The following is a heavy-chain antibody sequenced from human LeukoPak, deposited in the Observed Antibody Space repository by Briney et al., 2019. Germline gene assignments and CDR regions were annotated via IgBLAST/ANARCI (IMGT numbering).Heavy chain of an antibody. Sequence: SETLSLTCAVYGGSFSGYYWSWIRQPPGKGLEWIGEINHSGSTNYNPSLKSRVTISVDTSKNQFSLKLSSVTAADTAVYYCARNLYDFWSGLGLDYWGQGTLVTVSS. CDR2: INHSGST. J-gene: IGHJ4*02. CDR1: GGSFSGYY. V-gene: IGHV4-34*01. CDR3: ARNLYDFWSGLGLDY. D-gene: IGHD3-3*01.